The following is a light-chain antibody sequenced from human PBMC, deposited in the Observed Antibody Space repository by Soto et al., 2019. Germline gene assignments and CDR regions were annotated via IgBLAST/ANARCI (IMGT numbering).Light chain of an antibody. CDR3: QQYNSYSYT. J-gene: IGKJ2*01. Sequence: DIQMTQSRATLSASVGDRVTITCRASQSISSWLAWYQQKPGKAPKLLIYKASSLESGVPSRFRGSGSGTEFTLTISSLQPDDFATYYCQQYNSYSYTFGQGTKLEIK. V-gene: IGKV1-5*03. CDR2: KAS. CDR1: QSISSW.